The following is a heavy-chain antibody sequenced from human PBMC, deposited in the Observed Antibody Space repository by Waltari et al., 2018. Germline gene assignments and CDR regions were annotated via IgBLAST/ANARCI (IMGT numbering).Heavy chain of an antibody. CDR1: GFNFDEYY. V-gene: IGHV3-43*01. Sequence: EERLVESGGVVVQPAGSVRRSCATSGFNFDEYYMHWVRQIPGKGLEWVSLISSDGADTNYGDSVRGRFTVSRDNTERSVYLQMNSLTTEDTAFYYCVKDLGTLGDSWGQGTLVTVAS. J-gene: IGHJ4*02. D-gene: IGHD1-1*01. CDR2: ISSDGADT. CDR3: VKDLGTLGDS.